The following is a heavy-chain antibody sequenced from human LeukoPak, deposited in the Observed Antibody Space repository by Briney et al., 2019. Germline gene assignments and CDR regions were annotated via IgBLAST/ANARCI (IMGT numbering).Heavy chain of an antibody. J-gene: IGHJ4*03. Sequence: SETLSLTCTVSGGSISSSSYYWGWIRQPPGKGLEWIGSIYYSGSTYYNPSLKSRVTISVDTSKNQFSLKLSSVTAADTAVYYCARGGITMIVDYYFDYWGQGALVTVSS. CDR3: ARGGITMIVDYYFDY. CDR1: GGSISSSSYY. CDR2: IYYSGST. D-gene: IGHD3-22*01. V-gene: IGHV4-39*07.